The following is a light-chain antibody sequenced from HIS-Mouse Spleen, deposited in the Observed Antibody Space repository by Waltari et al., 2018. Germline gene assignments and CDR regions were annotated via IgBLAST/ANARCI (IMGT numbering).Light chain of an antibody. J-gene: IGLJ2*01. V-gene: IGLV3-21*03. CDR3: QVWDSSSDHVV. CDR1: NIGRTS. CDR2: DDS. Sequence: SYVLTQPPSVSVAPGKTARITCGGTNIGRTSVHWYQQKPGQAPVLGVYDDSDRPSGIPERFSGSNSGNTATLTISRVEAGDEADYYCQVWDSSSDHVVFGGGTKLTVL.